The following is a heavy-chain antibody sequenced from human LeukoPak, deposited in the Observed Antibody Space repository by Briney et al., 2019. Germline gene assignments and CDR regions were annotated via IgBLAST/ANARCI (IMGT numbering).Heavy chain of an antibody. CDR3: ARALYSASEVDS. D-gene: IGHD5-12*01. V-gene: IGHV4-59*11. CDR1: GGSISSHY. J-gene: IGHJ4*02. CDR2: VYYSGNT. Sequence: PSETLSLTCTVSGGSISSHYWSWIRQPPGTGLEWIGYVYYSGNTKYNPSLKSRVTISVDTSKNQFSLKLSSVTAADTAVYYCARALYSASEVDSWGQGTLVTVSS.